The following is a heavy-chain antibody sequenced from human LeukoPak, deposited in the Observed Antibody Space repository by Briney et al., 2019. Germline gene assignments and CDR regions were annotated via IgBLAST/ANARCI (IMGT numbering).Heavy chain of an antibody. CDR1: GFTFSSYG. V-gene: IGHV3-33*01. CDR3: ARGPKSYGIVYYFGY. Sequence: PGGSLRLSCAASGFTFSSYGMHWARQAPGKGLEWVEIIWYDGSNKYYADSLKGRFTISRDNSKNTLYLQMNSLRAEDTAVYCCARGPKSYGIVYYFGYWGQGTLVTVSS. D-gene: IGHD1-26*01. CDR2: IWYDGSNK. J-gene: IGHJ4*02.